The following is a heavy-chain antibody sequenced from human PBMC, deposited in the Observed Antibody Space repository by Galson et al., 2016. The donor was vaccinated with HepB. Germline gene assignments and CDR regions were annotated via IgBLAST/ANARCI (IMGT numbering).Heavy chain of an antibody. CDR3: ARRPPVTGRSGHYFDS. J-gene: IGHJ4*02. Sequence: QSGAEVKKPGESLKISCKGSGYSFTSYWIGWVCQMPGKGLEWMGIIYPGDSDTRYSPSFQGQVTISAGKSISTAYLQWSSLKASDTAMYYCARRPPVTGRSGHYFDSWGQGTLVTVSS. D-gene: IGHD4-11*01. CDR1: GYSFTSYW. CDR2: IYPGDSDT. V-gene: IGHV5-51*01.